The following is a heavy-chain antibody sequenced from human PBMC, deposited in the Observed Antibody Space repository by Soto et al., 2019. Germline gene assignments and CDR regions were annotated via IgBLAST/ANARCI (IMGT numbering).Heavy chain of an antibody. V-gene: IGHV4-59*01. Sequence: QVQLQESGPGLVKPSETLSLTCTVSGGSISSYYWSWIRQPTGKGLDWIGYISYSGSTNYNPSLKSRVTISVDTSKNQFSRKMRSVTAADTAVYYCAREGVTPSYYYYYGMDVWGQGTTVTVSS. CDR1: GGSISSYY. CDR3: AREGVTPSYYYYYGMDV. D-gene: IGHD5-18*01. CDR2: ISYSGST. J-gene: IGHJ6*02.